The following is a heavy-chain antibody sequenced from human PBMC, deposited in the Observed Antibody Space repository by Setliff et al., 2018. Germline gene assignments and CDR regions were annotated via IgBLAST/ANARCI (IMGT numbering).Heavy chain of an antibody. Sequence: WASVKVSCKASGGTFSSYAISWVRQAPGQGLEWMGGIIPIFGTANYAQKFQGRVTITADESTSTAYMELSSLRSEDTAVYYCARGCRGYYNFWSGSQGANWFDPWGQGTLVTVSS. CDR2: IIPIFGTA. V-gene: IGHV1-69*13. CDR3: ARGCRGYYNFWSGSQGANWFDP. D-gene: IGHD3-3*01. CDR1: GGTFSSYA. J-gene: IGHJ5*02.